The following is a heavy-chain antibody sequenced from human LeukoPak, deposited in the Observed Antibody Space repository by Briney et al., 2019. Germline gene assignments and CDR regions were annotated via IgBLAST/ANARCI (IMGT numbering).Heavy chain of an antibody. D-gene: IGHD1-1*01. J-gene: IGHJ6*03. CDR2: VSGSGGAT. V-gene: IGHV3-23*01. CDR3: AKNRGGTYKYYMDV. CDR1: GFTFNNYA. Sequence: PGGSLRLSCAASGFTFNNYAMSWVRQAPGMGLEWLSYVSGSGGATYYAASVKGRFTISRDHSKNTVYLQMGSLRAEDTAVYYCAKNRGGTYKYYMDVWGNGTTVTVSS.